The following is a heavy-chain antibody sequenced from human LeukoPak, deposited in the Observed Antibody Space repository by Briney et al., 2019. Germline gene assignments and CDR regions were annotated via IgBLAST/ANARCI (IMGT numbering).Heavy chain of an antibody. CDR1: GGSISSYY. Sequence: PSVTLSLTCTVSGGSISSYYWSWIRQPPGKGLEWIGRIYTSGSTNYNPSLKSRVTISVDTSKHQFSLKLSSVTAADTAVYYCARETNNHYHHSKRIGAFDIWGQGTMVTVSS. V-gene: IGHV4-4*08. D-gene: IGHD3-22*01. J-gene: IGHJ3*02. CDR3: ARETNNHYHHSKRIGAFDI. CDR2: IYTSGST.